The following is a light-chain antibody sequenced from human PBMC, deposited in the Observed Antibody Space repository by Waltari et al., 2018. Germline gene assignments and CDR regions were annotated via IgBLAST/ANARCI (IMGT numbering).Light chain of an antibody. J-gene: IGLJ2*01. CDR3: QVWDSSTVV. Sequence: SYELTQPLSVSVALGQTARITCGGNNIGSKNVHWYQQKPGQAPVLVSYRDSNRPSGIPERFSGSNSGNTATLTSSRAQAGDEADYYCQVWDSSTVVFGGGTKLTVL. V-gene: IGLV3-9*01. CDR2: RDS. CDR1: NIGSKN.